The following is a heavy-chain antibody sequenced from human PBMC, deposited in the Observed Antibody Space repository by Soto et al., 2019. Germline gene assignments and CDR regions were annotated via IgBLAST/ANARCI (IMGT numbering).Heavy chain of an antibody. CDR3: ARVGDGYNSLPLDY. Sequence: GGSLRLSCAASGFTFSSYAMHWVRQAPGKGLEWVAVISYDGSNKYYADSVKGRFTISRDNSKNTLYLQMNSLRAEDTAVYYCARVGDGYNSLPLDYWGQGTLVTV. J-gene: IGHJ4*02. CDR2: ISYDGSNK. D-gene: IGHD5-12*01. V-gene: IGHV3-30-3*01. CDR1: GFTFSSYA.